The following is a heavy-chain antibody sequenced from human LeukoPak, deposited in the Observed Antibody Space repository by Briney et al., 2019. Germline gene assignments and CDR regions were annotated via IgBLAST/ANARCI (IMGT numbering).Heavy chain of an antibody. J-gene: IGHJ6*02. Sequence: GGTLRLSCAVSGFTFSGYGMHWVRHAPGKGLEVVAVISFDWSYTYYADSVRGRFTICRDNSKNTLYLQMNSLRAEETAVYYCAKVRRRRYYYCDMDVWGQGTTLTVSS. D-gene: IGHD1-14*01. V-gene: IGHV3-30*18. CDR3: AKVRRRRYYYCDMDV. CDR1: GFTFSGYG. CDR2: ISFDWSYT.